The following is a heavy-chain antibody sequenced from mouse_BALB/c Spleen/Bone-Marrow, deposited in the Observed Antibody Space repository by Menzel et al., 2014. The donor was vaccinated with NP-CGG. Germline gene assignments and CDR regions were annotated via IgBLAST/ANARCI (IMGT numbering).Heavy chain of an antibody. CDR1: GYTFTNYW. Sequence: VMLVESGAELVRPGTSVKISCKASGYTFTNYWLGWVKQRPGHGLEWIGDIYPGGGYTNYNEKFKGKATQTADTSSSTAYMQLNSLTSEDSAVYFCARRGTGVDYWGQGTTHTVSS. CDR2: IYPGGGYT. CDR3: ARRGTGVDY. J-gene: IGHJ2*01. D-gene: IGHD4-1*01. V-gene: IGHV1-63*02.